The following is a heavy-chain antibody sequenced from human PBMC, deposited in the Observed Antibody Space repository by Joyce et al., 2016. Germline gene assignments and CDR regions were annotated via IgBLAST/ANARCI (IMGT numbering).Heavy chain of an antibody. CDR3: AKGRPSIAALFDY. V-gene: IGHV3-30*18. CDR1: GFTFSTYG. Sequence: QVQLVESGGGVVQPGRSLRLSCAASGFTFSTYGMHWVRQAPGKGLDWVAVISYHGHDKFYADSLKGRFTISRDNSKNTLYLQMNSLRAEDTAVYYCAKGRPSIAALFDYWGQGTLVTVSS. D-gene: IGHD6-6*01. J-gene: IGHJ4*02. CDR2: ISYHGHDK.